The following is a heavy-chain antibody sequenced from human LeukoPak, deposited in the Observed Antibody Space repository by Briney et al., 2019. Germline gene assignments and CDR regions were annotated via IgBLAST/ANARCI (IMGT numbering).Heavy chain of an antibody. CDR2: IYSGGST. Sequence: GGSLRLSCAASEFSVGSNYMTWVRQAPGKGLEWVSLIYSGGSTYYADSVKGRFTISRDNSKNTLYLQMNSLRAEDTAVYYCVRGGTRHDYADREFDYWGQGTLVTVSS. D-gene: IGHD4-17*01. V-gene: IGHV3-66*01. J-gene: IGHJ4*02. CDR1: EFSVGSNY. CDR3: VRGGTRHDYADREFDY.